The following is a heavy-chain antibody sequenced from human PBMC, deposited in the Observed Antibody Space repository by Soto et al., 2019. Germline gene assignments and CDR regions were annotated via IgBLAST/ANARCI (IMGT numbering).Heavy chain of an antibody. CDR3: AKDLDYYGSGSCHGY. CDR2: ISGSGGST. CDR1: GFTFSSYA. D-gene: IGHD3-10*01. J-gene: IGHJ4*02. Sequence: GGSLRLSCAASGFTFSSYAMSWVRQAPGKGLEWVSAISGSGGSTYYADSVKGRFTISRDNSKNMLYLQMNSLRAEDTDVYYCAKDLDYYGSGSCHGYGGEGTLVTVA. V-gene: IGHV3-23*01.